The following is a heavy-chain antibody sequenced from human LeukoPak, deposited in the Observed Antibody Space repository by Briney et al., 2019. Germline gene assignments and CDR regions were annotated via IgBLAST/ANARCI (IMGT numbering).Heavy chain of an antibody. D-gene: IGHD1-1*01. V-gene: IGHV3-21*01. Sequence: GGSLRLSCAASGFTFSSYSMNWVRQAPGKGLEWVSSISSSSSYIYYADSVKGRFTISRDNAKNSLYLQMNSLRAEDTAVYYCASVTGHWSPFDYWGQGTLVTVSS. J-gene: IGHJ4*02. CDR1: GFTFSSYS. CDR2: ISSSSSYI. CDR3: ASVTGHWSPFDY.